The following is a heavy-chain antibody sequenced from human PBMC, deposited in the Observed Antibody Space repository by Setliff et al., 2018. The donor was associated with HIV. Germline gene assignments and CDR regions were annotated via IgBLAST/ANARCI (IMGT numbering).Heavy chain of an antibody. CDR3: ARKYLVNVFDY. J-gene: IGHJ4*02. Sequence: SETLSLTCSVSGGSLSSYYWSWIRQPPGRGLEWIGYVYYSGTTNYNPSLKSRVSMSVDTSKNQFSLRLSSVTAADTAVYYCARKYLVNVFDYWGQGMLVTVSS. CDR2: VYYSGTT. CDR1: GGSLSSYY. V-gene: IGHV4-59*01. D-gene: IGHD3-22*01.